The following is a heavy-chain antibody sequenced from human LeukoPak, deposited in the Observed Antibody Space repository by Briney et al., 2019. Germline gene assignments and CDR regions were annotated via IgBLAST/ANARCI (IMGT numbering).Heavy chain of an antibody. CDR2: IYSGGST. J-gene: IGHJ4*02. Sequence: GGSLRLSCAASGFTVSSNYMSWVRQAPGKGLEWVSVIYSGGSTYYADSVKGRFTISRDNSKNTLYLQMNSLRAEDTAVYYCVSSASGWYYYDHWGQGTLVTVSS. CDR3: VSSASGWYYYDH. CDR1: GFTVSSNY. V-gene: IGHV3-53*01. D-gene: IGHD6-19*01.